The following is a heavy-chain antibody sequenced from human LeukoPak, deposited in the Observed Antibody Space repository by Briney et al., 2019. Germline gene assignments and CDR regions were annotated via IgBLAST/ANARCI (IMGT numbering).Heavy chain of an antibody. D-gene: IGHD3-22*01. J-gene: IGHJ6*03. Sequence: PSETLSLTCTVSGGSIRSGSFYWSWIRQPAGKGLEWIGRIPTNGNTNYNPSLKSRVTISVDTSKNQFSLMLNSVTAADTAVYYCARLKFYDSTGYSPGYYMDVWGKGTTVSVFS. CDR3: ARLKFYDSTGYSPGYYMDV. V-gene: IGHV4-61*02. CDR1: GGSIRSGSFY. CDR2: IPTNGNT.